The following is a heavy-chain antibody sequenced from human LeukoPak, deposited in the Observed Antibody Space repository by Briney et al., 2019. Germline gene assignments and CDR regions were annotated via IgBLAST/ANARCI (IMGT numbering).Heavy chain of an antibody. D-gene: IGHD3-16*01. CDR2: IHYTGKP. J-gene: IGHJ6*02. Sequence: SETLSLTCSVSGGSISGHYWTWIRQPPGKGLEWIGQIHYTGKPDYNPSLKSRITISVDTSKNQVSLQVGSVTAADSAIYYCARFGVDYDMDVWGHGTTVTVFS. CDR3: ARFGVDYDMDV. V-gene: IGHV4-59*11. CDR1: GGSISGHY.